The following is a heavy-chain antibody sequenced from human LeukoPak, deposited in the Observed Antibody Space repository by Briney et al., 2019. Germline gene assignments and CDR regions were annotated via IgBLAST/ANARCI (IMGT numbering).Heavy chain of an antibody. V-gene: IGHV1-18*01. J-gene: IGHJ4*02. CDR2: ISTSKGNT. D-gene: IGHD1-26*01. Sequence: ASVKVSCKASGYTFTTYGVRWVRQAPGQGLAWMGWISTSKGNTNYAQKLQGRVTMTTDTSTSTAYTELRSLRSDDTAIYCRARRGAGDYWGQGTLVTVSS. CDR3: ARRGAGDY. CDR1: GYTFTTYG.